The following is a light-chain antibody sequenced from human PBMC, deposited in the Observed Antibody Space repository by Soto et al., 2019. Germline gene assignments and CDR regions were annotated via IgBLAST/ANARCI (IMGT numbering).Light chain of an antibody. V-gene: IGLV2-14*01. CDR3: SSYTSTNTLV. J-gene: IGLJ2*01. Sequence: QSALTQPASVSGSPGQSITISCTGTSSDAGGYNYVSWYQQHPGKAPKLMIYDVSNRPSGVSNRFSGSKSGNTASLTISGLQAEDEADYYCSSYTSTNTLVFGVGTKLTVL. CDR2: DVS. CDR1: SSDAGGYNY.